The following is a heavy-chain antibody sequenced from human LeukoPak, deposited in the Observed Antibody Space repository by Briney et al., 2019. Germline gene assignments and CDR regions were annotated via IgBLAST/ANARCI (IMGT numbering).Heavy chain of an antibody. CDR2: ISWNSGSI. V-gene: IGHV3-9*01. J-gene: IGHJ4*02. D-gene: IGHD3-22*01. CDR1: GFTFDDYA. CDR3: AKGTPYYYDSSGSLYYFDY. Sequence: PGGSLRLSCAASGFTFDDYAMHWVRQAPGKGLEWVSGISWNSGSIGYADSVKGRLTISRDNAKNSLYLQMNSLRAEDTALYYCAKGTPYYYDSSGSLYYFDYWGQGTLVTVSS.